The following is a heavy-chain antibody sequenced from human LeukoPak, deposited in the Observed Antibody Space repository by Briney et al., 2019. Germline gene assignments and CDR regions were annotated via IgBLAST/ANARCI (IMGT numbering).Heavy chain of an antibody. J-gene: IGHJ6*02. CDR1: GFTFSRYS. Sequence: GGSLRLSCAASGFTFSRYSMNWVRQAPGKGLEWVSSISSSSSYIYYADSLKGRFTISRDNAKNSVYLQMNSLRAEDTAVYYCARATDRGALTYYYGMDVWGLGTTVTVSS. CDR2: ISSSSSYI. CDR3: ARATDRGALTYYYGMDV. V-gene: IGHV3-21*01. D-gene: IGHD3-10*01.